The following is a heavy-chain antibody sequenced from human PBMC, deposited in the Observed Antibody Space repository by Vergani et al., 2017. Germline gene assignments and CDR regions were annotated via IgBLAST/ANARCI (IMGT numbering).Heavy chain of an antibody. J-gene: IGHJ3*02. D-gene: IGHD3-16*01. V-gene: IGHV2-5*01. CDR1: GFSLSTSGVG. Sequence: QITLKESGPTLVKPTQTLTLTCTFSGFSLSTSGVGVGWIRQPPGKALEWLALIYWNDDKRYSPSLKSRLTITKDTSKHQVVLTVTNMDPVDTATYYCAHRSHDLRGADAFDIWGQGTMVTVSS. CDR3: AHRSHDLRGADAFDI. CDR2: IYWNDDK.